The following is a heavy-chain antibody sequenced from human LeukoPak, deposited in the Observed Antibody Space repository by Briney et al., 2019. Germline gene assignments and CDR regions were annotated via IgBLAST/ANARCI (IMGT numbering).Heavy chain of an antibody. V-gene: IGHV4-39*01. CDR2: IYYSGNT. Sequence: SETLSVTCSVSGDSISTTAYYWAWICQPPGKGLEWIGNIYYSGNTFHSPSLRSRVTISVDTSKNQFSLKLTSVTAADTAVYYCSRLQYTYGSEFDHWGQGTLVTVSS. J-gene: IGHJ4*02. D-gene: IGHD5-18*01. CDR3: SRLQYTYGSEFDH. CDR1: GDSISTTAYY.